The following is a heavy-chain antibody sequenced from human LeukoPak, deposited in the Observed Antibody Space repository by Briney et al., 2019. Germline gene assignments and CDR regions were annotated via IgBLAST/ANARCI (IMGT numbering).Heavy chain of an antibody. CDR2: IIPIFGTA. V-gene: IGHV1-69*01. J-gene: IGHJ4*02. CDR1: GGTFSSYA. D-gene: IGHD4-17*01. CDR3: ARKTTVTTFFDY. Sequence: SVKVSCKASGGTFSSYAISWVRQAPGQGLEWMGGIIPIFGTANYARKFQGRVTITADESTSTAYMELSSLRSEDTAVYYCARKTTVTTFFDYWGQGTLVTVSS.